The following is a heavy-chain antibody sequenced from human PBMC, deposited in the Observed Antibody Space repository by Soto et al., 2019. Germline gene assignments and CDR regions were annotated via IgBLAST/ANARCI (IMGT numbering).Heavy chain of an antibody. J-gene: IGHJ4*02. CDR2: ISYDGSNK. Sequence: QVQLVESGGGVVQPGRSLRLSCAASGFTFSSYGMHWVRQAPGKGLEWVAGISYDGSNKYYADSVKGRFTISRDNSKNTLYLQMNSLRAEDTAVYYCAKDRSYSNYYFDYWGQGTLVTVSS. CDR1: GFTFSSYG. V-gene: IGHV3-30*18. CDR3: AKDRSYSNYYFDY. D-gene: IGHD4-4*01.